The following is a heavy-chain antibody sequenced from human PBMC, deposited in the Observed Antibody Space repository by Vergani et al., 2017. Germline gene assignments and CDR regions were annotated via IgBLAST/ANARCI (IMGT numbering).Heavy chain of an antibody. Sequence: QVQLVQSGAEVKKPGASVKVSCKASGYTFTSYAMHWVRQAPGQRLEWMGWINAGNGNTKYSHKFQGRVTITRDTSASTAYMELISLISEDTAVYYCARGRIQLWPTGAIDYWGQGTLVTVSS. J-gene: IGHJ4*02. CDR1: GYTFTSYA. CDR2: INAGNGNT. D-gene: IGHD5-18*01. CDR3: ARGRIQLWPTGAIDY. V-gene: IGHV1-3*01.